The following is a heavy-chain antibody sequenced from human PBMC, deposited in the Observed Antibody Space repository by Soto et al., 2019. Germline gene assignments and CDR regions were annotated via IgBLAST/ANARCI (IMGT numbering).Heavy chain of an antibody. CDR2: VFHSGTS. J-gene: IGHJ4*02. Sequence: PSETLSLTCAVSTKPINSGYYWGCLRQPPGKGLEWIGGVFHSGTSYYNPSLKSRVTISLDTSKNQFSLRLSSVTATDTAVYYCARGAEDYGRHPFYFDSWGQGTLVTVSS. CDR3: ARGAEDYGRHPFYFDS. V-gene: IGHV4-38-2*01. CDR1: TKPINSGYY. D-gene: IGHD4-17*01.